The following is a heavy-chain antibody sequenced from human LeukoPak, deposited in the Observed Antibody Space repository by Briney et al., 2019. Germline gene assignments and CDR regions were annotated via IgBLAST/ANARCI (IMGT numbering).Heavy chain of an antibody. CDR2: IYYSGST. D-gene: IGHD5-12*01. Sequence: PSETLSLTCTVSGXSISSYYWSWIRQPPGKGLEWIGYIYYSGSTNYNPSLKSRVTISVDTSKTQFSLKLSSVTAADTAVYYCARGLDIVATETDYYYYYGMDVWGQGTTVTVSS. CDR1: GXSISSYY. J-gene: IGHJ6*02. V-gene: IGHV4-59*01. CDR3: ARGLDIVATETDYYYYYGMDV.